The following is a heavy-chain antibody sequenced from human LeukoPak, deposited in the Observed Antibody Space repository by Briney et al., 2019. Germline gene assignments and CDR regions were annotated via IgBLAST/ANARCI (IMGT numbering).Heavy chain of an antibody. D-gene: IGHD6-13*01. CDR2: ISWNSGSI. J-gene: IGHJ6*03. CDR1: GFTFYDYA. CDR3: AKSARPYSSRGYMDV. Sequence: GRSLRLSCAASGFTFYDYAMHWVREAPGKGLEGVSGISWNSGSIGYSDSVKGRFTISRDNAKNSLYLQMNSLRAEDMALYYCAKSARPYSSRGYMDVWGRGPTVTVPS. V-gene: IGHV3-9*03.